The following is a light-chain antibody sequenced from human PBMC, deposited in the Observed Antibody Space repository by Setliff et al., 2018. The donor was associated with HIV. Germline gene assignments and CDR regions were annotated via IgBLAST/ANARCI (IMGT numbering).Light chain of an antibody. CDR3: SSYSSTSTLYV. CDR1: SSDVGSYNR. Sequence: LTQPPSVSGSPGQSVTISCTGTSSDVGSYNRVSWYQQPPGTAPKLMIYEVNNRPSGVPDRFSGSKSGNTASLTISGLQAEDEADYYCSSYSSTSTLYVFGTGTKVTVL. CDR2: EVN. V-gene: IGLV2-18*02. J-gene: IGLJ1*01.